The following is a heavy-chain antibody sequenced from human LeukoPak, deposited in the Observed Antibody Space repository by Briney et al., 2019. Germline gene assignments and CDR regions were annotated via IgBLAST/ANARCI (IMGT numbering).Heavy chain of an antibody. Sequence: GGSLRLSCAASGFTFSSYAMSWVRQAPGKGLEWVSAISGSGGSTYYADSVKGRFTISRDNSKNTLYLQMYSLRAEDTAVYYCAKSLGIVVVPAAIGFDYWGQGTLVTVSS. D-gene: IGHD2-2*02. CDR2: ISGSGGST. CDR3: AKSLGIVVVPAAIGFDY. V-gene: IGHV3-23*01. CDR1: GFTFSSYA. J-gene: IGHJ4*02.